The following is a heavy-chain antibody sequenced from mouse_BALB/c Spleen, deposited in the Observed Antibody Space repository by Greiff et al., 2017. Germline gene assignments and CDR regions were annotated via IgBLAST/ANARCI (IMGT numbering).Heavy chain of an antibody. V-gene: IGHV1-9*01. CDR2: ILPGSGST. CDR3: ARGDYRYDDGVLYAMDY. CDR1: GYTFSSYW. Sequence: QVQLQQSGAELMKPGASVKISCKATGYTFSSYWIEWVKQRPGHGLEWIGEILPGSGSTNYNEKFKGKATFTADTSSNTAYMQLSSLTSEDSAVYYCARGDYRYDDGVLYAMDYWGQGTSVTVSS. D-gene: IGHD2-14*01. J-gene: IGHJ4*01.